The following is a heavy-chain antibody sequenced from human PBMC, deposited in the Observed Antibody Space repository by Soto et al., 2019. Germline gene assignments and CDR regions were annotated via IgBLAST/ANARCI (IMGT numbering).Heavy chain of an antibody. CDR1: GDSFTSCY. V-gene: IGHV1-46*03. CDR3: VRSYSDILTGYPIENLIDF. Sequence: ASVTVCWTASGDSFTSCYRHWVRQAPGQGLEWMGIIDPSGGSTSYAQKFQGRVTMTRDTSTSTVYMELSSLRSEDTAVYYCVRSYSDILTGYPIENLIDFWGQGTLVTGSS. J-gene: IGHJ4*02. CDR2: IDPSGGST. D-gene: IGHD3-9*01.